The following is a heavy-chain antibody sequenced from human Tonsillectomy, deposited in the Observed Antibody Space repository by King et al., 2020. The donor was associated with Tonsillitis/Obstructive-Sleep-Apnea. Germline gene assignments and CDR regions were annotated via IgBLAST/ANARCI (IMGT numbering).Heavy chain of an antibody. CDR1: GGSISSSSYY. CDR3: AGHLEESVAARPGYHYYGMDV. D-gene: IGHD6-6*01. Sequence: QLQESGPGLVKPSETLSLTCIVSGGSISSSSYYWGWIRQPPGKGLEWIGSIYYTGSTYYNPSLKSRVTISVDTSKNQVSLKLSSVTAAETAVYYCAGHLEESVAARPGYHYYGMDVWGQGTTVTVSS. CDR2: IYYTGST. J-gene: IGHJ6*02. V-gene: IGHV4-39*01.